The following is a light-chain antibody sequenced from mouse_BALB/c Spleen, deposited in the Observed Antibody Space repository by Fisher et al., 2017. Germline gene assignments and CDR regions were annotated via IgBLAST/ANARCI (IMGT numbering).Light chain of an antibody. J-gene: IGKJ1*01. CDR2: GTS. CDR1: SSISSSN. V-gene: IGKV4-53*01. Sequence: DIVMTQTTALMAASPGEKVTITCSVSSSISSSNLHWYQPKSETSPKPWIYGTSNLASGVPARFSGSGSGTSYSLTISSMEGEDAATYYCQQFTSSPWTFGGGTKLEIK. CDR3: QQFTSSPWT.